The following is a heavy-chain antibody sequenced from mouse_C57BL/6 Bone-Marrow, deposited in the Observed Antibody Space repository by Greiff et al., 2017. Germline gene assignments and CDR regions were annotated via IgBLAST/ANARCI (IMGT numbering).Heavy chain of an antibody. CDR3: ARSAHFYYGNSYYFDY. J-gene: IGHJ2*01. CDR1: GYTFTSYW. Sequence: QVQLQQPGAELVKPGASVKLSCKASGYTFTSYWMHWVKQRPGQGLEWIGMIHPNSGSTNYNEKFKSKATLTVDKSSSTAYMQLSSLTSEDSAVFYGARSAHFYYGNSYYFDYWGQGTTLTVSS. D-gene: IGHD2-1*01. CDR2: IHPNSGST. V-gene: IGHV1-64*01.